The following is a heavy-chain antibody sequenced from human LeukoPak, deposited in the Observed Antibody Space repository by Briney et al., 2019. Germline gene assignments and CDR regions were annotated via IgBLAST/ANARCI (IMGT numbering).Heavy chain of an antibody. CDR3: AKPYDSSGYY. CDR1: GFTFSSSD. J-gene: IGHJ4*02. CDR2: ISGSGGST. D-gene: IGHD3-22*01. Sequence: GGSLRLSCAASGFTFSSSDMNWVRQAPGKGLEWVSAISGSGGSTYYADSVKGRFTISRDNSKNTLYLQMNSLRAEDTAVYYCAKPYDSSGYYWGQGTLVTVSS. V-gene: IGHV3-23*01.